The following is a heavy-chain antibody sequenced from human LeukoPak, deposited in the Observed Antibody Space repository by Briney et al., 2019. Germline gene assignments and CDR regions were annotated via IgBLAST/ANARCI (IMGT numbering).Heavy chain of an antibody. J-gene: IGHJ3*02. Sequence: PGGSLRLSCAASGFTFSSYAMSWVRQAPGKGLEWVSAISGSGGSTYYADSVKGRFTISRDNSKNTLYLQMSSLRAEDAAVYYCAKEAYYYDSSGYYIDIWGQGTMVTISS. CDR2: ISGSGGST. V-gene: IGHV3-23*01. CDR3: AKEAYYYDSSGYYIDI. CDR1: GFTFSSYA. D-gene: IGHD3-22*01.